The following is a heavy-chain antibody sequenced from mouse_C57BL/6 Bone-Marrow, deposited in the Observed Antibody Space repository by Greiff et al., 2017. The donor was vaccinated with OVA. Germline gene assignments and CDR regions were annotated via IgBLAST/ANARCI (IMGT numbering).Heavy chain of an antibody. V-gene: IGHV5-4*01. CDR3: ARDRGGYYEDY. D-gene: IGHD2-3*01. Sequence: EVKLMESGGGLVKPGGSLKLSCAASGFTFSSYAMSWVRQTPEKRLEWVATISDGGSYTYYPDNVKGRFTISRDNAKNNLYLQMSHLKSEDTAMYYCARDRGGYYEDYWGQGTTLTVSS. J-gene: IGHJ2*01. CDR1: GFTFSSYA. CDR2: ISDGGSYT.